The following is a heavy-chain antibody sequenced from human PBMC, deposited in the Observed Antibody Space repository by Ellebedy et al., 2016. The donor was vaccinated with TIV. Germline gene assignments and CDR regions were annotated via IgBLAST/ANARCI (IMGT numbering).Heavy chain of an antibody. CDR3: ARESHSGDSSPNYYYGMDV. J-gene: IGHJ6*02. CDR2: IYYSGST. D-gene: IGHD6-19*01. V-gene: IGHV4-31*03. Sequence: LRLSCTVSGGSISSGGYYWSWIRQHRGKGLEWIGYIYYSGSTYYNPSLKSRVTISVDTSKNQFSLKLSSVTAADTAVYYCARESHSGDSSPNYYYGMDVWGQGTTVTVSS. CDR1: GGSISSGGYY.